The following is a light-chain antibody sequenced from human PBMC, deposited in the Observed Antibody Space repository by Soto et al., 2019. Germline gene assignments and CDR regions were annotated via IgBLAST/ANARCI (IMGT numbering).Light chain of an antibody. CDR2: GAS. CDR1: QSVSRN. J-gene: IGKJ4*01. V-gene: IGKV3-15*01. Sequence: EIVMTQSPATLSVSPGERATLSCRASQSVSRNLAWYQQSPGQAPRLRIYGASTRATGIPSRFSGSRSGTEFTISISSLQSEEFAVYHGQQYENLPLTFGGGTKVEIK. CDR3: QQYENLPLT.